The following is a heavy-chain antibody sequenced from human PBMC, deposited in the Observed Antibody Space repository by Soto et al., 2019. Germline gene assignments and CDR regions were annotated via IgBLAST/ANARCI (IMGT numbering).Heavy chain of an antibody. V-gene: IGHV2-5*02. CDR1: GFSLSTSEVG. CDR3: ASWFGSHIRGHDAFDV. Sequence: QITLKESGPTLVNPTQTLTLTCTLSGFSLSTSEVGVGWIRQPPGKALEWLAVIYWDDDKRYSPSLKSRLTITQDTPKNQVVLTMTNMDLVDTATYYCASWFGSHIRGHDAFDVWGQGAMVTVSS. J-gene: IGHJ3*01. D-gene: IGHD3-16*01. CDR2: IYWDDDK.